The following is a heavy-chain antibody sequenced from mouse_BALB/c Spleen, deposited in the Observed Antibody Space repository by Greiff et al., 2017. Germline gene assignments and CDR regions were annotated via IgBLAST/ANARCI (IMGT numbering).Heavy chain of an antibody. CDR3: ARDDDWYFDV. J-gene: IGHJ1*01. CDR1: GYTFTSYW. V-gene: IGHV1-87*01. Sequence: VKLQESGAELARPGASVKLSCKASGYTFTSYWMQWVKQRPGQGLEWIGAIYPGDGDTRYTQKFKGKATLTADKSSSTAYMQLSSLASEDSAVYYCARDDDWYFDVWGAGTTVTISS. D-gene: IGHD2-12*01. CDR2: IYPGDGDT.